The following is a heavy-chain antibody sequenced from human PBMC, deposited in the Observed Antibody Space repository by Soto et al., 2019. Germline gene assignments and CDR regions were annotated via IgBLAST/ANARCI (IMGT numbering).Heavy chain of an antibody. V-gene: IGHV3-23*01. Sequence: GSLRLSCAASGFTFSSYAMSWVRQAPGKGLEWVSGISGSGGSTYYADSVKGRFTISRDNFKNTLYLQMNSLRAEDTAVYYCAKDPGDHGTNYFDYWGQGTLVTVSS. CDR2: ISGSGGST. CDR3: AKDPGDHGTNYFDY. J-gene: IGHJ4*02. D-gene: IGHD2-21*02. CDR1: GFTFSSYA.